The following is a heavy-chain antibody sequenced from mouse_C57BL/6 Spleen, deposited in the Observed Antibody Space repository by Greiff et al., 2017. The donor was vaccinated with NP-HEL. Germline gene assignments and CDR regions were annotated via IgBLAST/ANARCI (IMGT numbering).Heavy chain of an antibody. Sequence: EVQGVESGGDLVKPGGSLKLSCAASGFTFSSYGMSWVRQTPDKRLEWVATISSGGSYTYYPDSVKGRFTISRDNAKNTLYLQMSSLKSEDTAMYYCARQEYYGSSYGYFDVWGTGTTVTVSS. D-gene: IGHD1-1*01. CDR2: ISSGGSYT. V-gene: IGHV5-6*01. CDR1: GFTFSSYG. CDR3: ARQEYYGSSYGYFDV. J-gene: IGHJ1*03.